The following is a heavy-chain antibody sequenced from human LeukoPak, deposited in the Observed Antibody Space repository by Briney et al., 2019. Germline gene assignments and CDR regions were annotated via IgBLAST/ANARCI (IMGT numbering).Heavy chain of an antibody. CDR1: GYTFTSYA. D-gene: IGHD5-12*01. V-gene: IGHV1-69*05. CDR2: IIPIFGTA. J-gene: IGHJ3*02. CDR3: ARDRNPPPSPRKWPDAFDI. Sequence: SVKVSCKASGYTFTSYAISWVRQAPGQGLEWMGGIIPIFGTANYAQKFQGRVTITTGESTSTAYMELSSLRSEDTAVYYCARDRNPPPSPRKWPDAFDIWGQGTMVTVSS.